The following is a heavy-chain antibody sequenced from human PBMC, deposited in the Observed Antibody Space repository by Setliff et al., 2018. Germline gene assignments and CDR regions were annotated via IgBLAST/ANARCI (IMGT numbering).Heavy chain of an antibody. CDR1: GGSINNYY. J-gene: IGHJ6*03. V-gene: IGHV4-4*08. Sequence: SETLSLTCTVSGGSINNYYWSWIRQSPGKGLEWIGYIDTSGSTDYNPSLKSRVTISVDTSKNQLSLKLSSVTAADTAVYYCAREPTRTGGFYYLDVWGEGTTVTVSS. CDR2: IDTSGST. D-gene: IGHD2-2*01. CDR3: AREPTRTGGFYYLDV.